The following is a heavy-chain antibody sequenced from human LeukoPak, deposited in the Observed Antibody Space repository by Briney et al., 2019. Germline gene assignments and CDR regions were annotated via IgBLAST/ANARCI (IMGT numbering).Heavy chain of an antibody. J-gene: IGHJ4*02. CDR2: ISYYGSNK. V-gene: IGHV3-30*18. Sequence: PGGSLRLSCAASGFTFSSYGMHWVRQAPGKGLEWVAVISYYGSNKYYADSVKGRFTISRDNSKNTLYLQMNSLRAEDTAVYYCAKDAGGYSYGLPYDYWGQGTLVTVSS. D-gene: IGHD5-18*01. CDR3: AKDAGGYSYGLPYDY. CDR1: GFTFSSYG.